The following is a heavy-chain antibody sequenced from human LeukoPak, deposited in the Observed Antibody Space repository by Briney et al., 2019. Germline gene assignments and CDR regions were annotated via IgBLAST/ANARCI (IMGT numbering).Heavy chain of an antibody. D-gene: IGHD1-26*01. J-gene: IGHJ4*02. CDR3: ARAELLSLDY. V-gene: IGHV3-48*01. Sequence: GGSLRLSCAASGFTFNNYNINWVRQAPGKGLEWVSYISSGSTTIYYADSVKGRFTISRDNAKNSLYLQMNSLRAEDTAVYYCARAELLSLDYWGQGTLVTVSS. CDR2: ISSGSTTI. CDR1: GFTFNNYN.